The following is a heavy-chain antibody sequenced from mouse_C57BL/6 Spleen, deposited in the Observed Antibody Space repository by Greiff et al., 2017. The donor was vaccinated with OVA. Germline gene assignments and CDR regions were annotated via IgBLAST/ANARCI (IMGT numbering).Heavy chain of an antibody. D-gene: IGHD4-1*01. Sequence: EVQLQQSGPELVKPGASVKISCKASGYTFTDYYMNWVKQSHGKSLEWIGDINPNNGGTSYNQKFKRKATLTVDKSSSTAYMEIRSLTSEDSAVYYCARGGGTDYYAMDYWGQGTSVTVSS. J-gene: IGHJ4*01. V-gene: IGHV1-26*01. CDR3: ARGGGTDYYAMDY. CDR1: GYTFTDYY. CDR2: INPNNGGT.